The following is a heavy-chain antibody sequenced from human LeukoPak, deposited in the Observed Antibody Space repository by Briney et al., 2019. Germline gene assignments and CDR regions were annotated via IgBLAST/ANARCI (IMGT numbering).Heavy chain of an antibody. Sequence: ASVKVSCKASGYTFTSYGLSWVRQAPGEGLEWMGWISSYDGSTNYAQKLQDRVTATTDTSTSTVYMELRSLRSDDTAVYYCARARLPNAYFDYWGRGTLVTVSS. J-gene: IGHJ4*02. V-gene: IGHV1-18*01. CDR1: GYTFTSYG. D-gene: IGHD2-21*01. CDR3: ARARLPNAYFDY. CDR2: ISSYDGST.